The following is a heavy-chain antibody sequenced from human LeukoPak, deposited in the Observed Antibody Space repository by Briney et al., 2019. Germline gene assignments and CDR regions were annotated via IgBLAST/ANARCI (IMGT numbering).Heavy chain of an antibody. D-gene: IGHD3-9*01. V-gene: IGHV3-23*01. CDR1: GFTFSSYA. CDR2: ISGSGGST. CDR3: AKDHILRYFDWSPEYYFDY. Sequence: GGSLRLSCAASGFTFSSYALSWVRQAPGKGLEWVLAISGSGGSTYYADSVKGRFTISRDNSKNTLYLQMNSLRAEDTAVYYCAKDHILRYFDWSPEYYFDYWGQGTLVTVSS. J-gene: IGHJ4*02.